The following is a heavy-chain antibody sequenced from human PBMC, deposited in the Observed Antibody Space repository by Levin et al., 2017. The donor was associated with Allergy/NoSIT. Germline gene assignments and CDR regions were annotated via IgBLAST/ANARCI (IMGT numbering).Heavy chain of an antibody. CDR1: GVSVNSNY. V-gene: IGHV3-53*01. CDR2: IYAGGNT. J-gene: IGHJ3*01. D-gene: IGHD5-18*01. CDR3: AIYSYGSVDF. Sequence: GESLKISCAASGVSVNSNYMSWVRQAPGKGLEWVSVIYAGGNTYYADSVRGRFTISRNNSKNTLYLQMNRLRAEETAMYYCAIYSYGSVDFWGRGTMVTVSS.